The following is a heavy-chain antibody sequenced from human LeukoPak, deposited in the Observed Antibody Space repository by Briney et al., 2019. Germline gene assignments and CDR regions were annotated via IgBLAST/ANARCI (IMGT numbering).Heavy chain of an antibody. D-gene: IGHD6-13*01. CDR2: IYYTGST. CDR3: ASKRKQQLGAD. Sequence: PSETLSLTCTVSGGSMSSSSYYWGWIRQPPGKGLEWIGSIYYTGSTYYNPSLKSRVTISVDTSKNQFSLKLTSVTAADTAVYYCASKRKQQLGADWGQGTLVTVSS. V-gene: IGHV4-39*01. J-gene: IGHJ4*02. CDR1: GGSMSSSSYY.